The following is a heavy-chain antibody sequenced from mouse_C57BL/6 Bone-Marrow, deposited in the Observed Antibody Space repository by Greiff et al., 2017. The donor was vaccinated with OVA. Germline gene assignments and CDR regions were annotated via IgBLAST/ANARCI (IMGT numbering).Heavy chain of an antibody. J-gene: IGHJ4*01. CDR2: ISNGGGST. Sequence: DVQLVESGGGLVQPGGSLKLSCAASGFTFSDYYMYWVRQTPEKRLEWVAYISNGGGSTYYPDTVKGRFTISRDNAKNTLYLQMSRLKSEDTAMYYCARHGQLRLRGAMDYWGQGTSVTVSS. CDR1: GFTFSDYY. D-gene: IGHD3-2*02. V-gene: IGHV5-12*01. CDR3: ARHGQLRLRGAMDY.